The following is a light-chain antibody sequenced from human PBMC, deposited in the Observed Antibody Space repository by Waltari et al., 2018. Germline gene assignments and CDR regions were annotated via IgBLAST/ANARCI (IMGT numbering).Light chain of an antibody. CDR1: QDISNY. J-gene: IGKJ3*01. Sequence: DIQMTQSPSSLSASVGDRVTITCQASQDISNYLNWDQQKPGKAPKLLIYDASNLETGVPSRFSGSGSGTDFTFTISRLQPEDIATYYCQQYDNLPVFGPGTKVDIK. CDR2: DAS. CDR3: QQYDNLPV. V-gene: IGKV1-33*01.